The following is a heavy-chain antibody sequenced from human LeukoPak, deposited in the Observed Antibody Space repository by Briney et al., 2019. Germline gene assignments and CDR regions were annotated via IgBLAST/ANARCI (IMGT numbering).Heavy chain of an antibody. CDR1: GGTFSSYA. D-gene: IGHD2-21*01. V-gene: IGHV1-69*13. CDR3: ARDASYCGGDCAAFDI. CDR2: IIPIFGTA. Sequence: VASVKVSCKASGGTFSSYAISWVRQAPGQGLEWMGGIIPIFGTANYAQKFQGRVTITADESTSTAYMELSSLRSEDTAVYYCARDASYCGGDCAAFDIWGQGTMVTVSS. J-gene: IGHJ3*02.